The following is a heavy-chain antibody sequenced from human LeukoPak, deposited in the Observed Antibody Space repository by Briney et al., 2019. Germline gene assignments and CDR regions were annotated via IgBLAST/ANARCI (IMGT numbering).Heavy chain of an antibody. CDR3: ARDYRVTGNPYYYYYMDV. CDR1: GFTFSSYN. V-gene: IGHV3-21*01. J-gene: IGHJ6*03. Sequence: GGSLRLSCAASGFTFSSYNLNWVRQAPGKGLEWASSISSSGSYRYYADSVKGRFTISRANAKNSLYLQMNSLRDEDTAVYYCARDYRVTGNPYYYYYMDVWGKGTTVTVSS. D-gene: IGHD4-23*01. CDR2: ISSSGSYR.